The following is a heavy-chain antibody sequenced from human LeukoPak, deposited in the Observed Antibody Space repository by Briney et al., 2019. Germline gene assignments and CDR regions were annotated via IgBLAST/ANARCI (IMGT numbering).Heavy chain of an antibody. D-gene: IGHD1-26*01. CDR2: ISYDGSNK. J-gene: IGHJ4*02. CDR1: GFTFSSYG. CDR3: AASPRGGRDY. Sequence: PGGSLRLSCAASGFTFSSYGMRWVRQAPGKGLEWVAVISYDGSNKYYADSVKGRSTISRDNSKNTLYLQMNSLRAEDTAVYYCAASPRGGRDYWGQGTLVTVSS. V-gene: IGHV3-30*03.